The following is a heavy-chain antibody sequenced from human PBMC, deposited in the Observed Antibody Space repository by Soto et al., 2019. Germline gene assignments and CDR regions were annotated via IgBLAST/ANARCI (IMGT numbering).Heavy chain of an antibody. Sequence: EVQLLESGGGLVQQGGSLSLLCAASGFNFHLLALTWVRQAPGKGLEWVSTMKATDGTKYYADSVKGRFTISRDSSTNTMYLQMNSLRVEDTAVYYCAKPYGPLAFDYWGQGTLVTVSS. CDR1: GFNFHLLA. J-gene: IGHJ4*02. CDR3: AKPYGPLAFDY. V-gene: IGHV3-23*01. CDR2: MKATDGTK. D-gene: IGHD3-10*01.